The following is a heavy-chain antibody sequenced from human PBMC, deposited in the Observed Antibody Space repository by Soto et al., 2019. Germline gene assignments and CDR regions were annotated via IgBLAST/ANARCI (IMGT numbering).Heavy chain of an antibody. CDR2: IIPIFGTA. D-gene: IGHD2-15*01. V-gene: IGHV1-69*13. CDR1: GGTFSSYA. CDR3: ASKLGYCSGGSCYSADGENAFDI. Sequence: ASVKVSCKASGGTFSSYAISWVRQAPGQGLEWMGGIIPIFGTANYAQKFQGRVTITADESTSTAYMELSSLRSEDTAVYYCASKLGYCSGGSCYSADGENAFDIWGQGTMVTVSS. J-gene: IGHJ3*02.